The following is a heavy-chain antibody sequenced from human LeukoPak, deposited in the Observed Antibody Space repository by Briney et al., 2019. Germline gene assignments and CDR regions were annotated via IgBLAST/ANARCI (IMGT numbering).Heavy chain of an antibody. Sequence: PSETLFLTCTVSGGSISTFYWTWIRQPAGNGLGWIGRINNSGSTNYNPSLRSRVSMSVDRSKNQFSVTLSSVTAADTAVYFCAREGGDPRWLDPWGQGTLVTVSS. D-gene: IGHD6-25*01. CDR1: GGSISTFY. CDR3: AREGGDPRWLDP. CDR2: INNSGST. J-gene: IGHJ5*02. V-gene: IGHV4-4*07.